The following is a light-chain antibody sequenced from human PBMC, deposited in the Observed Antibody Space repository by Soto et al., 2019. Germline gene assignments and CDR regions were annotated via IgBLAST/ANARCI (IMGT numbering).Light chain of an antibody. J-gene: IGKJ4*01. Sequence: EIVMTQSPATLSVSPGERATLSCRASQSVSSNLAWYQQKPGQAPRLLIYDASIRATGIPARFSGSWSGTDFTLTINRLEPEDFAVYYCEQYDKSITFGGGTKVDI. CDR1: QSVSSN. V-gene: IGKV3D-15*01. CDR2: DAS. CDR3: EQYDKSIT.